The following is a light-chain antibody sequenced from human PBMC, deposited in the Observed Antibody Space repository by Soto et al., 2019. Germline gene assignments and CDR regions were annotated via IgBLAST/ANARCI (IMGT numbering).Light chain of an antibody. CDR1: QDISNY. V-gene: IGKV1-33*01. CDR2: DAS. J-gene: IGKJ3*01. Sequence: DIQMTQSPSSLSASVGDRVTITCQASQDISNYLNWYQQNPGKAPKLLIYDASNLETGVPSRFSGSGSGTDFTFTISSPQPEDIATYYCQQYDNLPPFPFGPGTKVDIK. CDR3: QQYDNLPPFP.